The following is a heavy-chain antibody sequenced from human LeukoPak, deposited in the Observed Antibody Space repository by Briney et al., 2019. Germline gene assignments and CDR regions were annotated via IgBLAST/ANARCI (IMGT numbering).Heavy chain of an antibody. D-gene: IGHD1-26*01. CDR2: LKLYDGSI. CDR1: GYTFIRYH. J-gene: IGHJ6*02. CDR3: ARDGGGFSYNMDV. V-gene: IGHV1-46*01. Sequence: GASVKVSFKASGYTFIRYHMHWVRQAPGQGLEWIGVLKLYDGSISHAQKFQGRVTMTSDTSTSTVYMELSSLRSEDTAVYFCARDGGGFSYNMDVWGQGTTVTVSS.